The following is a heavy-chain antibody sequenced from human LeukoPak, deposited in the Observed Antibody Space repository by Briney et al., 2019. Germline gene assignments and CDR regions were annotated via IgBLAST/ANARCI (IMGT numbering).Heavy chain of an antibody. D-gene: IGHD4-17*01. CDR2: IYYSGST. Sequence: SETLSLTCTVSGGSISSYYWSWIRQSPGKGLEWIRYIYYSGSTNYNPSLKSRVTISVDTSKNQFSLKLSSVTAADTAVYYCARDYGDYVGAFDIWGQGTMVTVSS. CDR1: GGSISSYY. CDR3: ARDYGDYVGAFDI. V-gene: IGHV4-59*01. J-gene: IGHJ3*02.